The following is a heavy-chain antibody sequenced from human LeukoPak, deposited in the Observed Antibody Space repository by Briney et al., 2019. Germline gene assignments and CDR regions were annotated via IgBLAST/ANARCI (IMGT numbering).Heavy chain of an antibody. CDR2: ISYDGSNK. V-gene: IGHV3-30-3*01. Sequence: ALRLPCAASGFTFSSYAMHWVRRAPGKGLEGVAGISYDGSNKYYADSVKGRFTISRDNSKNTLYLQMTSLRAEDTAVYYCARSTMVYYFDYWGQGTLVTVSS. D-gene: IGHD3-10*01. CDR3: ARSTMVYYFDY. CDR1: GFTFSSYA. J-gene: IGHJ4*02.